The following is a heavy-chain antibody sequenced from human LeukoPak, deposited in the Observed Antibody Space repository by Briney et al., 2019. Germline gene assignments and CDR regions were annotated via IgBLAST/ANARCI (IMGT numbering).Heavy chain of an antibody. CDR3: ARDPPRYDILTGYYATSYYYYMDV. Sequence: SETLSLTCTVSGGSISSYYWSWIRQPAGKGLEWIGRIYTSGSTNYNPSLKSRVTMSVDTSKNQFSLKLSSVTAADTAVYYCARDPPRYDILTGYYATSYYYYMDVWGKGTTVTVSS. CDR2: IYTSGST. V-gene: IGHV4-4*07. D-gene: IGHD3-9*01. CDR1: GGSISSYY. J-gene: IGHJ6*03.